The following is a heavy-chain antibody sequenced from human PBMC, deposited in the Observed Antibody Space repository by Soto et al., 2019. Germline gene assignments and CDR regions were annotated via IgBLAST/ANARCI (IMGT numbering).Heavy chain of an antibody. D-gene: IGHD6-13*01. CDR1: GGSISSYY. CDR2: IYYSGST. Sequence: PSETLSLTCTVSGGSISSYYWSWIRQPPGKGLEWIGYIYYSGSTNYNPSLKSRVTISVDTSKNQFSLKLSSVTAADTAVYYCARHLQHQLDLYLDYWGQGTLVTVSS. V-gene: IGHV4-59*08. J-gene: IGHJ4*02. CDR3: ARHLQHQLDLYLDY.